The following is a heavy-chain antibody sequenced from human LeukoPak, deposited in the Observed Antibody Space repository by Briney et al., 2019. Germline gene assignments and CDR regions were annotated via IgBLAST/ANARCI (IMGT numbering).Heavy chain of an antibody. Sequence: SVKVSCKASGGTFSSYAISWVRQAPGQGLEWMGGIIPIFGTANYAQKFQGRVTITADESTSTAYMELSSLRSEDTAVYYCASLVPADRRGYYYYGMDVWGQGTAVTVSS. V-gene: IGHV1-69*13. CDR3: ASLVPADRRGYYYYGMDV. CDR2: IIPIFGTA. CDR1: GGTFSSYA. D-gene: IGHD2-2*01. J-gene: IGHJ6*02.